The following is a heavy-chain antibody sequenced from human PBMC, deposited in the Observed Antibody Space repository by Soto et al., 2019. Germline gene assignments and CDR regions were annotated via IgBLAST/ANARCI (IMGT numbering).Heavy chain of an antibody. J-gene: IGHJ4*02. D-gene: IGHD3-16*01. CDR1: GFTFSSYA. CDR2: ISGSGGST. Sequence: ELQLLESGGGLVQPGGSLRLSCAASGFTFSSYAMSWVRQAPGEGLQWVSSISGSGGSTYYADSVKGRFTISRDNSENTLYLQMNSLRVEDTAVYYCANKGTMTGGSFDYWGQGSLVSVSS. CDR3: ANKGTMTGGSFDY. V-gene: IGHV3-23*01.